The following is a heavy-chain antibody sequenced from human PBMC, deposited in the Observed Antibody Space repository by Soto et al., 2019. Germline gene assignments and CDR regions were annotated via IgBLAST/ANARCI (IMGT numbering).Heavy chain of an antibody. D-gene: IGHD5-12*01. CDR3: ATTGDGYNFDF. CDR2: VIPIFGTT. CDR1: GGTFSSYE. V-gene: IGHV1-69*13. J-gene: IGHJ4*02. Sequence: SVKVSCKSSGGTFSSYEVNWVRQAPGQGLEWVGGVIPIFGTTKYAPKLQGRIAISADQSTTLFYIELSSLRSEDTAVYFCATTGDGYNFDFWGQGTPVTV.